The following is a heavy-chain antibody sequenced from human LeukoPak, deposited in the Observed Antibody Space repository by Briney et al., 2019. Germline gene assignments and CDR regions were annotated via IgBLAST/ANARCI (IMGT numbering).Heavy chain of an antibody. CDR2: IKSDGSST. J-gene: IGHJ6*02. D-gene: IGHD3-10*01. CDR3: AKDPNYGSGSYYSLRYYYGMDV. V-gene: IGHV3-74*01. CDR1: GFSLSGYW. Sequence: GGSLRLSCAASGFSLSGYWMHWVRQSPGKGLVWVSRIKSDGSSTSYADSVKGRFTISRDNSKNTLYLQMNSLRAEDTAVYYCAKDPNYGSGSYYSLRYYYGMDVWGQGTTVTVSS.